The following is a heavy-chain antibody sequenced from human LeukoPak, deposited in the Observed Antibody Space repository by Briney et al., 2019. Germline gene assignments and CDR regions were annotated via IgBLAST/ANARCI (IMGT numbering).Heavy chain of an antibody. V-gene: IGHV4-59*01. Sequence: SETLSLTCTVSGGSISSYYWSWIRQPPGKGLEWIGYIYYSGSTNYNPSLKSRVTISVDTSKNQFSLKLSSVTAADTAVYYCARSPPPGYYYFDCWGQGTLVTVSS. CDR2: IYYSGST. CDR1: GGSISSYY. CDR3: ARSPPPGYYYFDC. J-gene: IGHJ4*02. D-gene: IGHD3-22*01.